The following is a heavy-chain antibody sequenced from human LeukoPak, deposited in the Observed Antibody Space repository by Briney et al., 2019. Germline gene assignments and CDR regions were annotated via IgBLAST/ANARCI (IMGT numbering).Heavy chain of an antibody. CDR3: ARARGDYYDSSGYYSAFDC. D-gene: IGHD3-22*01. CDR1: GGPFSGYY. J-gene: IGHJ4*02. Sequence: PSETLSLTCAVYGGPFSGYYWSWIRQPPGKGLEWIGEINHSGSANYNPSLKSRVTISVDMSKNQFSLKLNSVTAADAAVYYCARARGDYYDSSGYYSAFDCWGQGTLVTVSS. V-gene: IGHV4-34*01. CDR2: INHSGSA.